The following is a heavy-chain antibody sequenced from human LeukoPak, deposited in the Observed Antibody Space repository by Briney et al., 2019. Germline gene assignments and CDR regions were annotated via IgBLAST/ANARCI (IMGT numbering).Heavy chain of an antibody. D-gene: IGHD6-13*01. CDR3: ARSKQQLVLFD. J-gene: IGHJ4*02. Sequence: SETLSFTCTVSGGSISSYYWSWIRQPPGKGLEWIGYIYYSGSTNYNPSLKSRVTISVDTSKNQFSLKLSSVTAADTAVYYRARSKQQLVLFDWGQGTLATVSS. CDR1: GGSISSYY. V-gene: IGHV4-59*01. CDR2: IYYSGST.